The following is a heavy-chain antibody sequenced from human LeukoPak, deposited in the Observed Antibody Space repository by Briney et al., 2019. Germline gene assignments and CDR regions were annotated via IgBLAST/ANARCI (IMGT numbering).Heavy chain of an antibody. V-gene: IGHV3-33*01. J-gene: IGHJ5*02. CDR2: IWYDGSNK. CDR1: GFTFSSYG. CDR3: ARAQDDYGVHNWFDP. D-gene: IGHD4-17*01. Sequence: PGRSLRLSCAASGFTFSSYGMHWVRQAPGKGLEWVAVIWYDGSNKYYADSVKGRFTISRDNSKNTLYLQMNSPRAEDTAVYYCARAQDDYGVHNWFDPWGQGTLVTVSS.